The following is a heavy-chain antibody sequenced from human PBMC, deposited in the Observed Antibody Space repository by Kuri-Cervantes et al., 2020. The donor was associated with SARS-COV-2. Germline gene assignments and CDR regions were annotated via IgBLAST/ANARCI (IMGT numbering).Heavy chain of an antibody. CDR1: GGSISSSSYY. Sequence: SETLSLTCTVSGGSISSSSYYWGWIRQPPGKGLEWIGSIYYSGSTYYNPSLKSRVTISVDTSKNQFSLKLSSVTAADTAVYYCARNPPRSSSWYAQASDAFDIWGQGTMVTVSS. CDR2: IYYSGST. J-gene: IGHJ3*02. D-gene: IGHD6-13*01. CDR3: ARNPPRSSSWYAQASDAFDI. V-gene: IGHV4-39*01.